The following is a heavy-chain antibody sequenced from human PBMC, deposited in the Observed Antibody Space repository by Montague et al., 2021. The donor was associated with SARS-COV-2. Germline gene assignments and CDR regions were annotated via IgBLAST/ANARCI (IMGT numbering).Heavy chain of an antibody. Sequence: SETLSLTCTISGGSMRGYYWTWIRQLPGKELEWIGSIYDSGGARYNPSLKSRVSISVDASKNQFSLRVTSVTAAYTAVYFCARRGTGNYEILDYWGQGILVTVSS. V-gene: IGHV4-59*01. CDR3: ARRGTGNYEILDY. CDR1: GGSMRGYY. D-gene: IGHD3-3*01. J-gene: IGHJ4*02. CDR2: IYDSGGA.